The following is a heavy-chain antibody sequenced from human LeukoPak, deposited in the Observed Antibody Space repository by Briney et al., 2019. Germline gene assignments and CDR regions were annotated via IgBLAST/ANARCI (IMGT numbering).Heavy chain of an antibody. D-gene: IGHD5-24*01. J-gene: IGHJ3*02. Sequence: GASVKVSCKASGYTFTGDYMHWVRQAPGQGLEWMGWINPNSGGTNYAQKFQGRVTMTRDTSISTAYMELSRLRSDDTAVYYCARDRDGYSHDAFDIWGQGTMVTVSS. CDR2: INPNSGGT. CDR3: ARDRDGYSHDAFDI. V-gene: IGHV1-2*02. CDR1: GYTFTGDY.